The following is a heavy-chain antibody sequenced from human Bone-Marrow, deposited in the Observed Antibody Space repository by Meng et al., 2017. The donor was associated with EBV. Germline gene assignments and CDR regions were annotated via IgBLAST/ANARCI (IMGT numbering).Heavy chain of an antibody. CDR2: TNEDGRTT. Sequence: EVQSVESRGALLQPGGSPRLSCAASGFSFRSFWMHWVRQAPGKGLVWISRTNEDGRTTSYADSVKGRFTISRDNTKNTLYLQMNSLRAEDTARYFCSRDLAGAYDDWGQGTLVTVSS. CDR3: SRDLAGAYDD. CDR1: GFSFRSFW. J-gene: IGHJ4*02. V-gene: IGHV3-74*01. D-gene: IGHD2-21*01.